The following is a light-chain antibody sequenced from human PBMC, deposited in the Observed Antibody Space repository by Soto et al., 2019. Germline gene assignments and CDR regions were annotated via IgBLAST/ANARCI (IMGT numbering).Light chain of an antibody. CDR1: SSDVGKYDY. CDR2: EGT. CDR3: CSYAGSRTYV. V-gene: IGLV2-8*01. J-gene: IGLJ1*01. Sequence: QSALTQPPSASGSPGQSVTISCAGTSSDVGKYDYVSWFQHHPGKAPKVIIFEGTKRPSGVSDRFSGSKSGNTASLTISGLQTEDEADYYCCSYAGSRTYVFGPGTKLTVL.